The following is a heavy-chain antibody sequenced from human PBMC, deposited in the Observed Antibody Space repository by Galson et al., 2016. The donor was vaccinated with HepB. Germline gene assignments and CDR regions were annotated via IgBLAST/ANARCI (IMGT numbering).Heavy chain of an antibody. V-gene: IGHV4-31*03. Sequence: TLSLTCTVSGDSINSAGYYWSWIRQHPGKGLEWIGDIYHSGNSYYNPSLKSRVSISVDTSKKQFSLKVSSVTAADTAVYYCARGSRDYYYYMDVWGNRTTVTVSS. CDR2: IYHSGNS. D-gene: IGHD3-10*01. J-gene: IGHJ6*03. CDR3: ARGSRDYYYYMDV. CDR1: GDSINSAGYY.